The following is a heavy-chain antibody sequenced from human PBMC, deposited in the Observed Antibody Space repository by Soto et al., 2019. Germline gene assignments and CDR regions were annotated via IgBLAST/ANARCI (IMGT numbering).Heavy chain of an antibody. CDR1: GFIFTSYS. V-gene: IGHV3-48*02. CDR3: ARDLSYAFDY. CDR2: IRIDSNHI. J-gene: IGHJ4*02. D-gene: IGHD1-26*01. Sequence: EVQLVESGGGLVQPGGSLRLSCAASGFIFTSYSMNWVRQAPGKGLEWLSYIRIDSNHIGYADSVRGRFTISSDIAKNSLYLQMNSLRDADTAVYYCARDLSYAFDYWRQGTRVNASS.